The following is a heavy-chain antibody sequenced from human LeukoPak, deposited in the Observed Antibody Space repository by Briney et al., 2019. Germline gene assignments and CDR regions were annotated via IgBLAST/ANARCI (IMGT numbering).Heavy chain of an antibody. CDR3: ARDLPQIEY. J-gene: IGHJ4*02. Sequence: GGSLRLSCAASGFTFDDYDMCWVRQAPGKGLEWVSGINWNGGDTAYADSVKGRFTISRDNAKNSLYLQMNSLRAEDTALYYCARDLPQIEYWGQGTLVTVSS. D-gene: IGHD3-22*01. CDR2: INWNGGDT. CDR1: GFTFDDYD. V-gene: IGHV3-20*04.